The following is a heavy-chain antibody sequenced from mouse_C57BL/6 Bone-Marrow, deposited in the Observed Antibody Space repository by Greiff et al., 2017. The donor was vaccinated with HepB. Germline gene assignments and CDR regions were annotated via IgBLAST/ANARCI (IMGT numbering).Heavy chain of an antibody. CDR1: GFTFSSYG. Sequence: EVMLVESGGDLVKPGGSLKLSCAASGFTFSSYGMSWVRQTPDKRLEWVATISSGGSYTYYPDSVKGRFTISRDNAKNTLDLHMSRLKSEDTAMYYCARRTTVVASFDYWGQGTTLTVSS. CDR2: ISSGGSYT. V-gene: IGHV5-6*02. J-gene: IGHJ2*01. D-gene: IGHD1-1*01. CDR3: ARRTTVVASFDY.